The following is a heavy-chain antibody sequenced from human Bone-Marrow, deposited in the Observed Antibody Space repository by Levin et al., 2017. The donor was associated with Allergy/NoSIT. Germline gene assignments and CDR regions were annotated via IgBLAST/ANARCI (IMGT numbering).Heavy chain of an antibody. CDR1: GFSLIPNKVG. CDR3: AHRLRSVSYQGEAFDV. V-gene: IGHV2-5*02. D-gene: IGHD1-26*01. CDR2: LYWDDAE. J-gene: IGHJ3*01. Sequence: SGPTLVKPTQTLTLTCTFSGFSLIPNKVGVGWIRQPPGKAPEWLALLYWDDAERFSPSLRNRLTITKDTSKNQVVLTMTNMGPVDTATYYCAHRLRSVSYQGEAFDVWGQGTMVTVSS.